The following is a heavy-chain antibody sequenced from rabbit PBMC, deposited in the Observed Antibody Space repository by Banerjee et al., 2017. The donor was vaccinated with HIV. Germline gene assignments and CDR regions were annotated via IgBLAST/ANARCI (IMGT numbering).Heavy chain of an antibody. CDR2: IYAGGSGST. CDR3: ARDVVAGDGYAL. Sequence: QEQLEESGGGLVKPEGSLTLTCTASGFSFSSSYFICWVRQAPGKGLEWIACIYAGGSGSTYYASWAKGRFTISKTSSTTVTLQMTSLTAADTATYFCARDVVAGDGYALRGQGTLVTVS. D-gene: IGHD6-1*01. V-gene: IGHV1S45*01. J-gene: IGHJ3*01. CDR1: GFSFSSSYF.